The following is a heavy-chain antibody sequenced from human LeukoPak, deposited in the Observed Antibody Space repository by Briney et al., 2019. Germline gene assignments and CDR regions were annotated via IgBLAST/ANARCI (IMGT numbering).Heavy chain of an antibody. V-gene: IGHV1-2*02. CDR2: INPNSGGT. CDR1: GYTFTGYY. D-gene: IGHD3-10*01. Sequence: ASVKVSCKTSGYTFTGYYMHWVRQAPGQGLEWMGWINPNSGGTNYAQKFQGRVTMTRDTSISTAYMELSRLRSDDTAVYYCARSGVLPRYNWFDPWGQGTLVTVSS. CDR3: ARSGVLPRYNWFDP. J-gene: IGHJ5*02.